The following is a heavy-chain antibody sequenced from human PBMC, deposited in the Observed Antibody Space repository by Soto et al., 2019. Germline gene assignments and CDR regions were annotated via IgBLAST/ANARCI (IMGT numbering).Heavy chain of an antibody. CDR3: ARGTPVTRKGYYFDY. Sequence: SETLSLTCSVSGGSVSSYYWTWIRQPPGKGLEYIGYVYNSESTNYNPSLKSRVAISADTSRNQFSLKLNFVTAADTAVYYCARGTPVTRKGYYFDYWGKGALVTVSS. CDR1: GGSVSSYY. CDR2: VYNSEST. D-gene: IGHD4-17*01. J-gene: IGHJ4*02. V-gene: IGHV4-59*02.